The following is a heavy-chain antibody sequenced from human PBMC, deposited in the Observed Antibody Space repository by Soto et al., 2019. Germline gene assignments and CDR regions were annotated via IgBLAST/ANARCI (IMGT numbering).Heavy chain of an antibody. V-gene: IGHV3-23*01. CDR3: APTTPFYYDSSGYYGYFQH. CDR1: GITFSSYA. CDR2: ISGSGGST. J-gene: IGHJ1*01. D-gene: IGHD3-22*01. Sequence: PGGSLRLSCAASGITFSSYAMSWVRQAPGKGLEWVSAISGSGGSTYYAGSVKGRFTISRDNSKNTLYLQMNSLRAEDTAVYYCAPTTPFYYDSSGYYGYFQHWGQGT.